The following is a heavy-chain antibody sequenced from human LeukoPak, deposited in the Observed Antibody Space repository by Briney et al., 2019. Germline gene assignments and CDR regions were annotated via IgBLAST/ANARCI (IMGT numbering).Heavy chain of an antibody. CDR1: GASISSVNL. Sequence: SGTLSLTCAVSGASISSVNLWSWVRQPPGKGLEWIGEMYLSGTATYNPSLKGRVTISIDKSENQFSLKLTSVTAADTAVYFCAGLEGRYSTGMYYYFDYWGQGTLVTVSS. CDR3: AGLEGRYSTGMYYYFDY. D-gene: IGHD2-8*01. CDR2: MYLSGTA. J-gene: IGHJ4*02. V-gene: IGHV4-4*02.